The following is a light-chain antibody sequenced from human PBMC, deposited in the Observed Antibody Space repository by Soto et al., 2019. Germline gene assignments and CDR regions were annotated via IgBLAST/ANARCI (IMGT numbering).Light chain of an antibody. CDR2: GDT. V-gene: IGLV1-40*01. J-gene: IGLJ1*01. CDR1: TSNIGATYD. Sequence: QSVLTQPPSVSGAPGQSVTISCTGSTSNIGATYDVHWYQRLPGTAPKLLIYGDTNRPSGVPDRFSGSKSGTSASLAITGLQAEDEADYYCQSYDSSLSSYVFGTGTKLTVL. CDR3: QSYDSSLSSYV.